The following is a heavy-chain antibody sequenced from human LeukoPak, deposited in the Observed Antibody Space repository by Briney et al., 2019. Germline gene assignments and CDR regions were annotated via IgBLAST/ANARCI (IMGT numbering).Heavy chain of an antibody. Sequence: GGSLRLSCAASGFTFSSYAMSWVRQAPGKGLEWVSAISGGGGSTYYADSVKGRFTISRDNSKNTLYLQMNSLRAEDTAVYYCASKHYDILTGYSYWGQGTLVTVSS. V-gene: IGHV3-23*01. CDR2: ISGGGGST. CDR1: GFTFSSYA. D-gene: IGHD3-9*01. CDR3: ASKHYDILTGYSY. J-gene: IGHJ4*02.